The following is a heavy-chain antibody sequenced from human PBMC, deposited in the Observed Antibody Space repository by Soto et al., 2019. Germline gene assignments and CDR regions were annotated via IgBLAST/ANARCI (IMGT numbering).Heavy chain of an antibody. D-gene: IGHD3-3*01. CDR1: GFTFSGYA. CDR2: NSGSGDST. J-gene: IGHJ4*02. V-gene: IGHV3-23*01. Sequence: EVQLLESGGGSVQPGGSLRLSCAASGFTFSGYAMSWVRQAPGKGLEWVSANSGSGDSTYYADSVKGRFTISRDNSKNTLYLQMNSLRAEDTAVYYCAKDPRYYDFWSAYYFGDYWGQGTLVTVSS. CDR3: AKDPRYYDFWSAYYFGDY.